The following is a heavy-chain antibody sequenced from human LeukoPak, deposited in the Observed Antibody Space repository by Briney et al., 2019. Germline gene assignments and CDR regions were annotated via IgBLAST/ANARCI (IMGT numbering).Heavy chain of an antibody. J-gene: IGHJ5*02. CDR1: GGSISSTTDY. CDR2: IYYNGDT. Sequence: SETLSLTCTVSGGSISSTTDYWRCIRQPPGKGLEWIGNIYYNGDTYYNPSLKSRVTISVDTSRNQFSLNLKSVTASDTAVYYCVRCNWYPRLFDPWGQGSLVTVFS. D-gene: IGHD1-20*01. V-gene: IGHV4-39*01. CDR3: VRCNWYPRLFDP.